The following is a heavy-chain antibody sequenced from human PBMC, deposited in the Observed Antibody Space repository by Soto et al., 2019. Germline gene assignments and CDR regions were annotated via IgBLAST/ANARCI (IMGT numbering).Heavy chain of an antibody. CDR2: IYPGDSDT. D-gene: IGHD6-13*01. Sequence: GESLKISCKGSGYSFTSYWIGWVRQMPGKGLEWMGIIYPGDSDTRYSPSFQGQVTISADKSISTAYLQWSSLKASDTAMYYCARNAIAAADPYYYYMDVWGKGTTVTVSS. CDR3: ARNAIAAADPYYYYMDV. CDR1: GYSFTSYW. J-gene: IGHJ6*03. V-gene: IGHV5-51*01.